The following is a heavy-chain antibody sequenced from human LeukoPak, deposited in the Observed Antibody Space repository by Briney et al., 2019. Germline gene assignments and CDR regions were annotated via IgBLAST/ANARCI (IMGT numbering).Heavy chain of an antibody. CDR1: GGSIIGHW. J-gene: IGHJ4*02. Sequence: SETLSLTCSVSGGSIIGHWWSWIRQPPGKGLEWIGSIYYSGTTNYNPSLNSRVTISEDTSKNQFYLNLSSVTAADTAVYYCARRYYYNLGSFPFDFWGQGTLVTVSS. CDR3: ARRYYYNLGSFPFDF. CDR2: IYYSGTT. V-gene: IGHV4-34*01. D-gene: IGHD3-10*01.